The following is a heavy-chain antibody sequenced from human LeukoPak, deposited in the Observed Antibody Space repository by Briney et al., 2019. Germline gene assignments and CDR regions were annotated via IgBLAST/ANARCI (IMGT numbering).Heavy chain of an antibody. Sequence: PKASVKVSCKASGGTFSSYAISWVRQAPGQGLEWMGGIIPIFGTANYAQKFQGRVTITADESTSTAYMELSSLRSEDTAVYYCASWLFPLRGRSYYYGMDVWGQGTTVTVSS. D-gene: IGHD4-17*01. V-gene: IGHV1-69*13. CDR1: GGTFSSYA. CDR2: IIPIFGTA. CDR3: ASWLFPLRGRSYYYGMDV. J-gene: IGHJ6*02.